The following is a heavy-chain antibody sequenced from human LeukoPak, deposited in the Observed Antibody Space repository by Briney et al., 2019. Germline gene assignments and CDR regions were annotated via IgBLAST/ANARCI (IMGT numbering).Heavy chain of an antibody. Sequence: GGSPRLSCAASGFTFSSYTMNWVRQAPGKGLEWVSSITSSSIYTYYADSVKGRFTISRDNAKNSLYLEMNSLRAEDTAVYYCARSRYDSSGYYGIIGDWGQGTLVTVSS. J-gene: IGHJ4*02. D-gene: IGHD3-22*01. V-gene: IGHV3-21*01. CDR2: ITSSSIYT. CDR3: ARSRYDSSGYYGIIGD. CDR1: GFTFSSYT.